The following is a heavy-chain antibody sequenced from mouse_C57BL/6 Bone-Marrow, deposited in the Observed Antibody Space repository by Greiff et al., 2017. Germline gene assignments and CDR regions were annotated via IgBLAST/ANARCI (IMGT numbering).Heavy chain of an antibody. J-gene: IGHJ3*01. CDR1: GFSLTSYA. Sequence: VQLQQSGPGLVAPSQSLSITCTVSGFSLTSYAISWVRQPPGKGLEWLGVIWTGGGTNYNSALKSRLSISKDNSKSQVFLKMNSLQTDDTARYYCARNPGSSGYVWFAYWGQGTLVTVSA. CDR3: ARNPGSSGYVWFAY. CDR2: IWTGGGT. D-gene: IGHD3-2*02. V-gene: IGHV2-9-1*01.